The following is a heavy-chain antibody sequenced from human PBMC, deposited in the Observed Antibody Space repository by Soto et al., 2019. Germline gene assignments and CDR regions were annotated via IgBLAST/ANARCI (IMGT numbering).Heavy chain of an antibody. V-gene: IGHV3-23*01. J-gene: IGHJ2*01. CDR2: LSGGGDAA. CDR1: GFTFINYA. CDR3: ARKILGSTTRPNYWYFDL. D-gene: IGHD7-27*01. Sequence: EVQVLESGGGLVQPGGSLRLSCAGSGFTFINYAMNWVRQAPGTGLEWVSSLSGGGDAAFFPDSVRGRFTISRDNSKNTVTLQMNSLGVDDTAVYYCARKILGSTTRPNYWYFDLWGRGTLVTVSS.